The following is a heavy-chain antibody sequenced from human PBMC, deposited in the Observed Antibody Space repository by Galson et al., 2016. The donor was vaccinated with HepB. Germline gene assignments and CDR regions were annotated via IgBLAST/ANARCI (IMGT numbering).Heavy chain of an antibody. CDR2: ISGSGNSI. V-gene: IGHV3-21*06. J-gene: IGHJ4*02. Sequence: LRLSCAASGFTFSSYGMHWVRQAPGKGLEWVSSISGSGNSIYNADLVKGRFTISRDNAKNSLYLQMSSLRAEDTAMYYCARSILTGTPLNDYWGQGILVTVSS. D-gene: IGHD3-9*01. CDR3: ARSILTGTPLNDY. CDR1: GFTFSSYG.